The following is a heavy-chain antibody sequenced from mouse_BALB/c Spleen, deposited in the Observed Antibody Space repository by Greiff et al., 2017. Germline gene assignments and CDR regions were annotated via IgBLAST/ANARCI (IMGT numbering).Heavy chain of an antibody. CDR2: ISSGSSTI. J-gene: IGHJ3*01. Sequence: EVKLVESGGGLVQPGGSRKLSCAASGFTFSSFGMHWVRQAPEKGLEWVAYISSGSSTIYYADTVKGRFTISRDNPKNTLFLQMTSLRSEDTAMYYCARWGYGYDVSFAYWGQGTLVTVSA. CDR3: ARWGYGYDVSFAY. D-gene: IGHD2-2*01. V-gene: IGHV5-17*02. CDR1: GFTFSSFG.